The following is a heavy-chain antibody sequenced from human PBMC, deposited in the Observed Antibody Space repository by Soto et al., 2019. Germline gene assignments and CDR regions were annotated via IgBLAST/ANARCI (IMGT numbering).Heavy chain of an antibody. V-gene: IGHV3-53*03. CDR3: TRLRGYSYGYSDY. CDR2: IGTT. J-gene: IGHJ4*02. Sequence: GSLRLSCAASGFTFGDYPMSWVRQAPGKGLEWLGFIGTTEYAASVEGRFAISRDDSKNIAYLQMNSLKTEDTAVYYCTRLRGYSYGYSDYWGRGTLVTVSS. D-gene: IGHD5-18*01. CDR1: GFTFGDYP.